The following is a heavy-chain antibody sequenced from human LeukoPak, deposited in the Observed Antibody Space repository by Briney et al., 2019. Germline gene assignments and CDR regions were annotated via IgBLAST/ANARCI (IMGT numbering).Heavy chain of an antibody. V-gene: IGHV1-24*01. J-gene: IGHJ4*02. CDR3: ATVPGYSYGPFFDY. CDR1: GYTLTELS. CDR2: FDPEDGET. Sequence: ASVKVSCKVSGYTLTELSMHWVRQAPGKGLEWMGGFDPEDGETIYAQKFQGRVTMTEDTSTDTAYMELSSLRSEDTAVYYCATVPGYSYGPFFDYWGQGTLVTVSS. D-gene: IGHD5-18*01.